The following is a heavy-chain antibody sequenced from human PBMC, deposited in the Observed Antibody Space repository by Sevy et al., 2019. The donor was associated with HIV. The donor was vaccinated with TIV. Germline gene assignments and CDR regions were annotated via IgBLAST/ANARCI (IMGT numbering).Heavy chain of an antibody. J-gene: IGHJ6*02. CDR2: IWYDGSNK. V-gene: IGHV3-33*01. Sequence: GGSLRLSCAASGFTFSSYGMHWVRQAPGKGLERVAVIWYDGSNKYYADSVKGRFTISRDNSKNTLYLQMNSLRAEDTAVYYCARGQNFDWLSLYYYYYYGMDVWGQGTTVTVSS. CDR3: ARGQNFDWLSLYYYYYYGMDV. D-gene: IGHD3-9*01. CDR1: GFTFSSYG.